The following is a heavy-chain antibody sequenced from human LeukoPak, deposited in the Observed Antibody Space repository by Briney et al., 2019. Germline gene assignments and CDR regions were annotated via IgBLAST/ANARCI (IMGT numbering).Heavy chain of an antibody. V-gene: IGHV3-21*01. Sequence: GGSLRLSCAASGFTFSSYEMNWVRQAPGKWLEWVSSISSSSSYIYYADSVKGRFTISRDNAKNSLYLQMNSLRAEDTAVYYCARGFSSMCDYWGQGTLVTVSS. CDR2: ISSSSSYI. CDR3: ARGFSSMCDY. CDR1: GFTFSSYE. J-gene: IGHJ4*02. D-gene: IGHD6-13*01.